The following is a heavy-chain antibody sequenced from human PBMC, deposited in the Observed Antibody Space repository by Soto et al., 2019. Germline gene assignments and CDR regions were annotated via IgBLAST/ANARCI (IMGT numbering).Heavy chain of an antibody. J-gene: IGHJ6*02. Sequence: GFTLSSDWRSGGRQAPGKGLEWVANIKPDGSEKWYVDSVKGRFTISRDNAKNSLYLQMNSLKTEDTAVYYCTRDVGNYHSSGYPLGGMDVWGQGTTVTVSS. CDR1: GFTLSSDW. CDR2: IKPDGSEK. V-gene: IGHV3-7*05. CDR3: TRDVGNYHSSGYPLGGMDV. D-gene: IGHD3-22*01.